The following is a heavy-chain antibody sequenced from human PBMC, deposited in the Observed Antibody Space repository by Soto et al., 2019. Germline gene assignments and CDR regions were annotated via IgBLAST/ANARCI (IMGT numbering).Heavy chain of an antibody. V-gene: IGHV3-30*18. D-gene: IGHD5-12*01. J-gene: IGHJ4*02. CDR3: AKDQGYGSGYYSGYDLFPDY. Sequence: PGGSLRLSCAASGFTFSSYGMHWVRQAPGKGLEWVAVISYDGSNKYYADSVKGRFTTSRDNSKNTLYLQMNSLRAEDTAVYYCAKDQGYGSGYYSGYDLFPDYWGQGTLVTVSS. CDR2: ISYDGSNK. CDR1: GFTFSSYG.